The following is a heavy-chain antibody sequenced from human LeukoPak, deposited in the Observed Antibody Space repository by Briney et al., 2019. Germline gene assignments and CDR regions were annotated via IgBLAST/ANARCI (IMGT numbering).Heavy chain of an antibody. Sequence: GASVKVSCKTSGYTFTSYYMHWVRQAPGQGLEWMGIINPSGGSTSYAQKFQGRVTMTTDTSTSTVYMELSSLRSEDTAVYYCAEDYYDSSGYSSGLNYWGQGTLVTVSS. D-gene: IGHD3-22*01. V-gene: IGHV1-46*01. CDR1: GYTFTSYY. CDR3: AEDYYDSSGYSSGLNY. CDR2: INPSGGST. J-gene: IGHJ4*02.